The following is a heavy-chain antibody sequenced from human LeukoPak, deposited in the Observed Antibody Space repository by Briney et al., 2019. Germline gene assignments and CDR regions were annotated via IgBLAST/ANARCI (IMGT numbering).Heavy chain of an antibody. J-gene: IGHJ4*02. V-gene: IGHV3-23*01. CDR3: AKRAPYSSSSVYFDS. Sequence: GGSLRLSCAASGFTFSSYGLSWVRQAPGKGLEWVSAISDSGSDTYYADSVKGRFTISKDNSKNTLYLQMNSLRAEDTAVYYCAKRAPYSSSSVYFDSWGQGTLVTVSS. D-gene: IGHD6-6*01. CDR1: GFTFSSYG. CDR2: ISDSGSDT.